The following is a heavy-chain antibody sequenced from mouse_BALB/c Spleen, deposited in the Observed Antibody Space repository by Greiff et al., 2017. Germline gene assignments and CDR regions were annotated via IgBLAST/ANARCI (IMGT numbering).Heavy chain of an antibody. CDR1: GFSLTSYG. CDR3: ARNEDYYGSFFAY. V-gene: IGHV2-4-1*01. Sequence: QVQLQQSGPGLVQPSQSLSITCTVSGFSLTSYGVHWVRQSPGKGLEWLGVIWSGGSTDYNAAFISRLSISKDNSKSQVFFKMNSLQADDTAIYYCARNEDYYGSFFAYWGQGTLVTVSA. J-gene: IGHJ3*01. CDR2: IWSGGST. D-gene: IGHD1-1*01.